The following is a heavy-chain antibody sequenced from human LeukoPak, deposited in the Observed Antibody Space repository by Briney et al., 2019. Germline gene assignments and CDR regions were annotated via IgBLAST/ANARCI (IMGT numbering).Heavy chain of an antibody. Sequence: PGRSLRLSCAASGFTFSSYAMPWVRQAPGKGLEWVAVISYDGSNKYYADSVKGRFTISRDNSKNTLYLQMNSLRAEDTAVYYCARDVSLHFYYFDYWGQGTLVTVSS. V-gene: IGHV3-30-3*01. CDR3: ARDVSLHFYYFDY. D-gene: IGHD2/OR15-2a*01. CDR2: ISYDGSNK. CDR1: GFTFSSYA. J-gene: IGHJ4*02.